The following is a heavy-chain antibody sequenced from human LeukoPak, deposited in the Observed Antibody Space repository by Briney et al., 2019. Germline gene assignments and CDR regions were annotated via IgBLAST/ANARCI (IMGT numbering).Heavy chain of an antibody. Sequence: GGSLRLSCAASGFAFSSQAMGWVRQDPGKGLEGVSVISDSGGITYYADSVKGRFTISRDNSKNTLFLQMNSLRAEDTAVYFCAKDARRTSGWYFFDYWGQGTLVTVSS. D-gene: IGHD6-19*01. CDR2: ISDSGGIT. J-gene: IGHJ4*02. V-gene: IGHV3-23*01. CDR3: AKDARRTSGWYFFDY. CDR1: GFAFSSQA.